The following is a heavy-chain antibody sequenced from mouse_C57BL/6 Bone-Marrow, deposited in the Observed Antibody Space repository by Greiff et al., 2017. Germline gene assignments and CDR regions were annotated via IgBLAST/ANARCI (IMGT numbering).Heavy chain of an antibody. Sequence: VQLQQSDAELVKPGASVKISCKVSGYTFTDHTIHWMQQRPEQGLEWIGYIYPSDGSTKYNEKFKGKATLNADKSSITAYMQLNSLTSEDSAFYFCERGTFYYSSLAWFAYWGQGTLVTVSA. J-gene: IGHJ3*01. CDR1: GYTFTDHT. CDR3: ERGTFYYSSLAWFAY. V-gene: IGHV1-78*01. D-gene: IGHD2-12*01. CDR2: IYPSDGST.